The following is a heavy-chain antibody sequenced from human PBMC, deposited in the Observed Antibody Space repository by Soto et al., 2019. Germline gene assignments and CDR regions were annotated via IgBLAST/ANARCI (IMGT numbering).Heavy chain of an antibody. CDR2: ISPTGSG. Sequence: SETLSLTCSVYGGSFTDYYWTWIRQPPGKGLEWIGEISPTGSGNYNPSLRSRVTMSLDASRNQFSLNLYSATAADAAVYYCGRARIEQLSYYPSALDVWGQGPPVTVPS. J-gene: IGHJ6*02. CDR1: GGSFTDYY. CDR3: GRARIEQLSYYPSALDV. V-gene: IGHV4-34*01. D-gene: IGHD1-1*01.